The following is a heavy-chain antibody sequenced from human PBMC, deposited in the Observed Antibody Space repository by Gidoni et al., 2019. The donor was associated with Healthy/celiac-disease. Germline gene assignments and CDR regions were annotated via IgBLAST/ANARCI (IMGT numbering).Heavy chain of an antibody. Sequence: EVQLVESGGGLVKTGGSLRLSCAASGCTFSSYSMNWVRQAPGKGLEWVSSISSSSSYIYYADSVKGRFTISRDNAKNSLYLQMNSLRAEDTAVYYCASKDCGGSCYYYYYYMDVWGKGTTVTVSS. J-gene: IGHJ6*03. CDR3: ASKDCGGSCYYYYYYMDV. CDR1: GCTFSSYS. V-gene: IGHV3-21*01. D-gene: IGHD2-15*01. CDR2: ISSSSSYI.